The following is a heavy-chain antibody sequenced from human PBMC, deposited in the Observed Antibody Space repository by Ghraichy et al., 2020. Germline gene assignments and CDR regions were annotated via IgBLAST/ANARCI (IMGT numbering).Heavy chain of an antibody. J-gene: IGHJ5*02. CDR2: ITTRNGNT. V-gene: IGHV1-18*04. CDR3: ARGINYFDP. D-gene: IGHD2-15*01. CDR1: GYTFTNYG. Sequence: SCKASGYTFTNYGITWVRQAPGQGLEWMGWITTRNGNTQSAQRLQGRVTMTTDTSTNTVYMELRSLRFDDTAVYYCARGINYFDPWGQGTLVTVSS.